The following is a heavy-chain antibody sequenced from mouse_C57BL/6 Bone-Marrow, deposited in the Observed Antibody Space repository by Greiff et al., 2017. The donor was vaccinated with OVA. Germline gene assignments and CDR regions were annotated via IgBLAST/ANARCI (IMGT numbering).Heavy chain of an antibody. D-gene: IGHD2-3*01. J-gene: IGHJ3*01. CDR3: ASSDGYSRGFAY. V-gene: IGHV1-74*01. CDR1: GYTFTSYW. Sequence: QVQLQQPGAELVKPGASVKVSCKASGYTFTSYWMHWVKQRPGQGLEWIGRIHPSDSDTNYNQKFKGKATLTVDESSSTAYMQLSSLTSEDAAVYYCASSDGYSRGFAYWGQGTLVTVSA. CDR2: IHPSDSDT.